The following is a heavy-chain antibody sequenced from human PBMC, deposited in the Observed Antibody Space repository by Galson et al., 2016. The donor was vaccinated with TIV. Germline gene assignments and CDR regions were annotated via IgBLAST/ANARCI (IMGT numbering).Heavy chain of an antibody. CDR3: TRDGPLFGVEIDY. Sequence: SLRLSCAASGFSFSSYSMNWVRQAPGKGLEWVSSISRGGSNYIYYADSVEGRFIISRDSAKNSLYLQMNSLRAEDTAVYYCTRDGPLFGVEIDYWGQGTLVTVSS. J-gene: IGHJ4*02. V-gene: IGHV3-21*01. CDR1: GFSFSSYS. CDR2: ISRGGSNYI. D-gene: IGHD3-3*01.